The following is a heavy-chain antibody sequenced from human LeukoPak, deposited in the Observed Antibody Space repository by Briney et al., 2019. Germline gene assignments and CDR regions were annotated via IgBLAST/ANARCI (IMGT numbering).Heavy chain of an antibody. J-gene: IGHJ4*02. Sequence: GASVKVSCKASGYTFTVYYMHWVRQAPGQGLECVGWINPNSGGTNYAQKFQGRVTMTRDTSISTAYMELSRLRSDDTAVYYCARDYGYYYGSGSYFPLDYWGQGTLVTVSS. CDR3: ARDYGYYYGSGSYFPLDY. D-gene: IGHD3-10*01. CDR1: GYTFTVYY. V-gene: IGHV1-2*02. CDR2: INPNSGGT.